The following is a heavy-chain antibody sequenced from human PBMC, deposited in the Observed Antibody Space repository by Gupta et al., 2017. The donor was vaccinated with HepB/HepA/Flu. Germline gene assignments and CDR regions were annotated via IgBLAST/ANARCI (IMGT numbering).Heavy chain of an antibody. V-gene: IGHV1-69*04. Sequence: QVQLVQSGAEVKKPGSSVKVSCKASGGTFSSYAISWVRQAHGQGLEWMGRIIPSIVTANYAQKYQSRVTITADKSTSTAYMELSSLRSEDTAVYYCARLKEGGLYVWGSWGQGTLVTVSS. CDR1: GGTFSSYA. CDR2: IIPSIVTA. D-gene: IGHD3-16*01. CDR3: ARLKEGGLYVWGS. J-gene: IGHJ4*02.